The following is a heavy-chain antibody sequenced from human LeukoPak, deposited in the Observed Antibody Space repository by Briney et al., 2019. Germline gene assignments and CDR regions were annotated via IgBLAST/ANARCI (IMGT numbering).Heavy chain of an antibody. CDR2: IGPTGSDR. CDR1: GLTFSTSG. CDR3: ATETNGRHYDY. D-gene: IGHD1-14*01. V-gene: IGHV3-21*06. J-gene: IGHJ4*02. Sequence: GGPLRLSCTASGLTFSTSGFNWVRQAPGKGLEWVASIGPTGSDRYHADSIKGRFTISRDNANNFLYLQMNGLRAEDTAAKYCATETNGRHYDYWGQGMLLTVSS.